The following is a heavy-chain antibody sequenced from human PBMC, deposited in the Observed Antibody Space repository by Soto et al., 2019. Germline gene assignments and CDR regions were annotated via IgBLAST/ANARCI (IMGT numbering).Heavy chain of an antibody. Sequence: QVQLQESGPGLVQPSGTLSLTCAVSGDSINNSHWWSWVRQTPGKGLEWIGETYHSGTTNYNRSPKTRVTISLDKSKNQFSLKMNSGTAADTAVYYCAREVNSSPARGPNWFDPWGQGTLVTVSS. V-gene: IGHV4-4*02. J-gene: IGHJ5*02. CDR1: GDSINNSHW. CDR3: AREVNSSPARGPNWFDP. D-gene: IGHD6-13*01. CDR2: TYHSGTT.